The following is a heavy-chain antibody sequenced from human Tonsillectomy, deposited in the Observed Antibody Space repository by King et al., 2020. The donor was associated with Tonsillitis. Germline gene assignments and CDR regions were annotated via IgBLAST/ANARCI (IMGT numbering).Heavy chain of an antibody. V-gene: IGHV3-23*04. Sequence: VQLVESGGGLVQPGGSLRLSCAASGFTFSIYDMTWVRQAPGKGLEWVPAISGSGDTTYYADSVKGRFTISRDNSMNTLHLQRNSLRADDTAVYYCAKDRAYSVYDSDSGLDFWGQGTLVTVSS. D-gene: IGHD5/OR15-5a*01. CDR1: GFTFSIYD. CDR3: AKDRAYSVYDSDSGLDF. CDR2: ISGSGDTT. J-gene: IGHJ4*02.